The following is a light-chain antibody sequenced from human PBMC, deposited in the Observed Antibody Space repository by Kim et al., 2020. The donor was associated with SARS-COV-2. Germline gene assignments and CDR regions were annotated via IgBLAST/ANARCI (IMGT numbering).Light chain of an antibody. CDR2: EDN. V-gene: IGLV2-23*01. CDR1: NSDVGTYYL. CDR3: RSYAGAQSFHWI. Sequence: QSALTQPASVSGSPGQTITISCTGTNSDVGTYYLVHWYQQHPGEAPKLLIYEDNNRPTGIPTRFSGSKSGTTASLTISGLQAEDEADYHCRSYAGAQSFHWIFGGGTQLTVL. J-gene: IGLJ2*01.